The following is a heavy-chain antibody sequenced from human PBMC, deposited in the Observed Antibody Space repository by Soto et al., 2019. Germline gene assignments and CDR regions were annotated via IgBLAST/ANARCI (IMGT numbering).Heavy chain of an antibody. V-gene: IGHV3-30*18. CDR3: AKGSEWLVPWDFDS. D-gene: IGHD6-19*01. Sequence: QVQLVESGGGVVQPGTSLRLSCAASGFTFSGYGVHWVRQAPGKGLEWVATISYDETATYYSDSVKGRFTISRDNSKNTLFLQMNSLRAEDTAMYYCAKGSEWLVPWDFDSWGQGTLVTVSS. CDR2: ISYDETAT. J-gene: IGHJ4*02. CDR1: GFTFSGYG.